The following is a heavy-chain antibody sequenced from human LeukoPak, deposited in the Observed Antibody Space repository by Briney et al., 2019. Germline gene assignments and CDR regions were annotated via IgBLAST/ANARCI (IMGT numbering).Heavy chain of an antibody. CDR2: INHSGST. V-gene: IGHV4-34*01. CDR3: ARPKRCCSSTSCYGGYYFDY. J-gene: IGHJ4*02. Sequence: SETLSLTCAVYGGSFSGYYWSWIRQPPGKGLEWIGEINHSGSTNYNPSLKSRVTISVDTSKNQFSLKLSSVTAADTAVYYCARPKRCCSSTSCYGGYYFDYWGQGTLVTVSS. CDR1: GGSFSGYY. D-gene: IGHD2-2*01.